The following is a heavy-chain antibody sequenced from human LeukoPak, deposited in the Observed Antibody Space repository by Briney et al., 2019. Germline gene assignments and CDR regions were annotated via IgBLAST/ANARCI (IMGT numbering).Heavy chain of an antibody. CDR2: MNPNSGNT. Sequence: ASVKVSCKASGYTFTSYDINWVRQATGQGLEWMGWMNPNSGNTGYAQKFQGRVTMTRNTSIGTAYMELSSLRSEDTAVYYCARGQYSSSWYVGPYYYGMDVWGQGTTVTVSS. V-gene: IGHV1-8*01. D-gene: IGHD6-13*01. CDR1: GYTFTSYD. CDR3: ARGQYSSSWYVGPYYYGMDV. J-gene: IGHJ6*02.